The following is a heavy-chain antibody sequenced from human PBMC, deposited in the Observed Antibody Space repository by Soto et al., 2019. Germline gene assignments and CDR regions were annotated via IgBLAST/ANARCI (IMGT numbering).Heavy chain of an antibody. CDR3: ARRPIAVAGTYYFDY. D-gene: IGHD6-19*01. J-gene: IGHJ4*02. CDR1: GYSFTSYW. V-gene: IGHV5-51*01. CDR2: IYPGDSDT. Sequence: GESLKISCKGSGYSFTSYWIGWVRHMPGKGLEWMGIIYPGDSDTRYSPSFQGQVTISADKSISTAYLQWSSLKASDTAMYYCARRPIAVAGTYYFDYWGQGTLVTVSS.